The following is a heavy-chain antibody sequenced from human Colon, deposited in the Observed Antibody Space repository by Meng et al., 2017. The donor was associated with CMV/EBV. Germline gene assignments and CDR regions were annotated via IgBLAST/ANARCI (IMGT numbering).Heavy chain of an antibody. Sequence: GPLRLSCNVSGGSISTYYWTWIRQPPGKGLEWIGNVYYTGSVKYNPSLKSRLTISVDTAKNQFSLKLTSVTVADTATYYCARADPSLAMYYFDSWGPGMLVTVSS. CDR3: ARADPSLAMYYFDS. D-gene: IGHD3-16*01. J-gene: IGHJ4*02. CDR2: VYYTGSV. CDR1: GGSISTYY. V-gene: IGHV4-59*13.